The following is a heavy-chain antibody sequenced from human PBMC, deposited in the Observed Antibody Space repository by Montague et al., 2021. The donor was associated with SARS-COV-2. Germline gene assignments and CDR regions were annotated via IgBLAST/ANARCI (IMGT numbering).Heavy chain of an antibody. CDR1: GGSFSGYY. J-gene: IGHJ6*02. CDR3: ACGEITTRGLIYYYGMDV. Sequence: SETLSLTCAVYGGSFSGYYWSWIRQAPGKGLEWIGEINHSGSTNYNPSLKSRVTISVDTSKNQFSLKLSSVTAADTAVYYCACGEITTRGLIYYYGMDVWGQGTTVTVSS. CDR2: INHSGST. V-gene: IGHV4-34*01. D-gene: IGHD4-11*01.